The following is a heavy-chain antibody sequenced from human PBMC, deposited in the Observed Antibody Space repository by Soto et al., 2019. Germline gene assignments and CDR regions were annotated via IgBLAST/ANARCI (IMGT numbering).Heavy chain of an antibody. V-gene: IGHV1-46*01. CDR1: GYTFTSYY. Sequence: EASVKVSCKASGYTFTSYYMHWVRQAPGQGLEWMGIINPSGGSTSYAQKFQGRVTMTRDTSTSTVYMELSSLRSEDTAVYYCARGTRDSGGSLAYYYGMDVWGQGTTVTVSS. D-gene: IGHD2-15*01. CDR2: INPSGGST. CDR3: ARGTRDSGGSLAYYYGMDV. J-gene: IGHJ6*02.